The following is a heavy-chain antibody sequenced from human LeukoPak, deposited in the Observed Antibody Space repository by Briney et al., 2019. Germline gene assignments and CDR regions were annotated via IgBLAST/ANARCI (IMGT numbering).Heavy chain of an antibody. V-gene: IGHV4-59*01. Sequence: PSETLSLTRTVSGGSINNILWTWIRQPPGKGLEWIGYFSYSGGTTYNPSLKSRVTISIDTSKNQFSLNLNSVTAADTAVYYCAREGPLGKYYDYWGPGTLVTVSS. CDR2: FSYSGGT. CDR1: GGSINNIL. CDR3: AREGPLGKYYDY. J-gene: IGHJ4*02. D-gene: IGHD3-16*01.